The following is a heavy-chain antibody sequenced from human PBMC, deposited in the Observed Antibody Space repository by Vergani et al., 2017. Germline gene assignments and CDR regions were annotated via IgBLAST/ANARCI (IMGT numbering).Heavy chain of an antibody. CDR3: AKDRSSGWWSYY. D-gene: IGHD6-19*01. CDR1: GFTFSSYA. J-gene: IGHJ4*02. V-gene: IGHV3-23*01. Sequence: EVQLLESGGGLVKPGGSLRLSCAASGFTFSSYAMSWVRQAPGKGLEWVSAMSGCGGSTYYAASVKGRFTISRAHSKNTLYLQMNSLRAEDMAVYYCAKDRSSGWWSYYWSEGSPVTASS. CDR2: MSGCGGST.